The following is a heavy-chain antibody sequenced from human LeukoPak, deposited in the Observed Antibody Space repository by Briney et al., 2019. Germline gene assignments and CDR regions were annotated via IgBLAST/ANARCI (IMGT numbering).Heavy chain of an antibody. Sequence: ASVKVSCKASGYTFTSYYMHWVRQAPGQGLEWMGWINPNSGGTNYAQKFQGRVTMTRDTSISTAYMELSRLRSDDTAVYYCARASRYCSSTSCLYYFDYWGQGTLVTVSS. V-gene: IGHV1-2*02. J-gene: IGHJ4*02. CDR1: GYTFTSYY. D-gene: IGHD2-2*01. CDR2: INPNSGGT. CDR3: ARASRYCSSTSCLYYFDY.